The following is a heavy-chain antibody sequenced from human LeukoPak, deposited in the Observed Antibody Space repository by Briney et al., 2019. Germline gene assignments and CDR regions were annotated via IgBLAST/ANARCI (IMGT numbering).Heavy chain of an antibody. D-gene: IGHD6-13*01. CDR3: ASSPGRVQKLVLARAFDI. CDR1: GFTFSSYG. Sequence: GGSLRLSCAASGFTFSSYGMSWVRQAPGKGLEWVAGINWNGGSTGYADSVKGRFTISRDNAKNSLYLQMHSLRAEDTALYYCASSPGRVQKLVLARAFDIWGQGTMVTVSS. V-gene: IGHV3-20*04. CDR2: INWNGGST. J-gene: IGHJ3*02.